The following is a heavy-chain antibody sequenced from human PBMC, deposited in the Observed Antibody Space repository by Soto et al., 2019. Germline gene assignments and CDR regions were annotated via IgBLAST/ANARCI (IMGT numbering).Heavy chain of an antibody. CDR1: GFTSAYHA. Sequence: GGSLRLSCAASGFTSAYHAMNWLLQALGKGLECVSRSRSTGENIHYADSVKRRFIIYSDNSSHTVQLQMNSLRAEDTAVYYCVSWVSADFDFWGQGALVTVSS. D-gene: IGHD6-13*01. CDR2: SRSTGENI. CDR3: VSWVSADFDF. J-gene: IGHJ4*02. V-gene: IGHV3-23*05.